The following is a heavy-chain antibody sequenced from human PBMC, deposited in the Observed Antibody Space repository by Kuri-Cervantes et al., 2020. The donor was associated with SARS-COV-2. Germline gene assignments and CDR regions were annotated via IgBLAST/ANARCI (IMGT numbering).Heavy chain of an antibody. CDR3: ARVAFLGYCSSTSCYHFDY. D-gene: IGHD2-2*01. CDR1: GYTFTSYG. Sequence: ASVKVSCKASGYTFTSYGSSWVRQAPGQGLEWMGWISAYNGNTNYAQKLQGRVTMTTDTSTSTAYMELRSLRSDDTAVYYCARVAFLGYCSSTSCYHFDYWGQGTLVTVSS. CDR2: ISAYNGNT. J-gene: IGHJ4*02. V-gene: IGHV1-18*01.